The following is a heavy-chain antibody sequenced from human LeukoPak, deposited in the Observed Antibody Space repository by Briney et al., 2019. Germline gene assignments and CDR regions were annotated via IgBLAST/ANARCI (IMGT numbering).Heavy chain of an antibody. CDR3: ARAYYESSAYRHAVYFDY. J-gene: IGHJ4*02. CDR1: GYTLTELS. V-gene: IGHV1-24*01. CDR2: FDPEDGET. D-gene: IGHD3-22*01. Sequence: GASVNVSCKVSGYTLTELSMHWVRQAPGKGLEWMGGFDPEDGETIYAQKFQGRVTMTEDTSTDTAYMELSSLRSEDTAVYYCARAYYESSAYRHAVYFDYWGQGTLVTVSS.